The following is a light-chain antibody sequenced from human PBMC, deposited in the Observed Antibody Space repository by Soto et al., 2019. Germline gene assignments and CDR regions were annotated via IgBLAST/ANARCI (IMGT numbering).Light chain of an antibody. Sequence: QSALTQPASVSGSPGQSITISCTGTSSDVGSYNLVSWYQQHPGKAPKLMIYEGSKRPSGVSNRFSGSRSGNTAFLTISGLQAEDETDYYCCSYAGSYTYVFGTGTKVTV. J-gene: IGLJ1*01. V-gene: IGLV2-23*01. CDR1: SSDVGSYNL. CDR2: EGS. CDR3: CSYAGSYTYV.